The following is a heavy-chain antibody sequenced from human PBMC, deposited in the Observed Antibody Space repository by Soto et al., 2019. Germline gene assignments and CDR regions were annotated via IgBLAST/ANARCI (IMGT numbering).Heavy chain of an antibody. V-gene: IGHV3-30-3*01. CDR3: ARGVGGYSYGPYYYYYGMDV. CDR1: GFTFSSYA. CDR2: ISYDGSNK. Sequence: GGSLRLSCAASGFTFSSYAMHWVRQAPGKGLEWVAVISYDGSNKYYADPVKGRFTISRDNSKNTLYLQMNSLRAEDTAVYYCARGVGGYSYGPYYYYYGMDVWGQGTTVTVS. J-gene: IGHJ6*02. D-gene: IGHD5-18*01.